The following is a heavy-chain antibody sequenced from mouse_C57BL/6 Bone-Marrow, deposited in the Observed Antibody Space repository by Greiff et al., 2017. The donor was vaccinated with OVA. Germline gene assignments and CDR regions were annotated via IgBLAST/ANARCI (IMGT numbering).Heavy chain of an antibody. CDR3: TTRYGSTSWYFDV. Sequence: DVKLQESGAELVRPGASVKLSCTASGFNIKDDYMHWVKQRPEQGLEWIGWIDPENGDTEYASKFQGKATITADTSSNTAYLQLSSLTSEDTAVYYCTTRYGSTSWYFDVWGTGTTVTVSS. CDR1: GFNIKDDY. V-gene: IGHV14-4*01. CDR2: IDPENGDT. D-gene: IGHD1-1*01. J-gene: IGHJ1*03.